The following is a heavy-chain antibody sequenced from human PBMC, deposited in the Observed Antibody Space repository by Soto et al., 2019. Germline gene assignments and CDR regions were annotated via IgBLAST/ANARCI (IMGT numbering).Heavy chain of an antibody. V-gene: IGHV4-30-4*01. D-gene: IGHD3-16*01. CDR3: ASHDYAHYGMDV. Sequence: QVQLQESGPGLVKPSQTLSLTCTVSGGSISSGDYYWSWIRQPPGKGLEWIGYIYYSGSTYYNPSRKSRVSISVDTSKTQFSLKLRSVTAADTAVYYCASHDYAHYGMDVWGQGTTVTVSS. CDR2: IYYSGST. CDR1: GGSISSGDYY. J-gene: IGHJ6*02.